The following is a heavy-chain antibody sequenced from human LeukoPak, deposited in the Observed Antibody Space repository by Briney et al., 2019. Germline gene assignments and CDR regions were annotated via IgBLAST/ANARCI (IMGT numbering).Heavy chain of an antibody. CDR3: AKFRTVSKYSSSWALDY. J-gene: IGHJ4*02. D-gene: IGHD6-13*01. CDR2: ISYDGSNK. V-gene: IGHV3-30*18. CDR1: GFTFSSYG. Sequence: GGSLRLSCAASGFTFSSYGMHWVRQAPGKGLEWVAVISYDGSNKYYADSVKGRFTISRDNSKNTLYLQMNSLRAEDTAVYYCAKFRTVSKYSSSWALDYWGQGTLVTVSS.